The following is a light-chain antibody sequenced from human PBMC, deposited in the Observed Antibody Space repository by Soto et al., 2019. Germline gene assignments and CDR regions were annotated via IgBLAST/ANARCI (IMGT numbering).Light chain of an antibody. J-gene: IGLJ3*02. Sequence: NFMLTQPHSVSESPGKTVTISCTRSSGSIASNYVQWYQQRPGSAPTTVIYEDNQRPSVVPDRFSGSIDSSSNSASLTISGLKTEDEADYYCQSYDSSNLNWVFGGGTQLTVL. CDR3: QSYDSSNLNWV. V-gene: IGLV6-57*03. CDR1: SGSIASNY. CDR2: EDN.